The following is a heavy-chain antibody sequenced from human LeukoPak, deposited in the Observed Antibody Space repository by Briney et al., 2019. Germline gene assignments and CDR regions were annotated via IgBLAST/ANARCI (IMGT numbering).Heavy chain of an antibody. CDR1: GLTFSSYW. V-gene: IGHV3-74*01. CDR3: ARAEMSLRSLDV. CDR2: INTDGSST. J-gene: IGHJ6*04. D-gene: IGHD3-3*01. Sequence: PGGSLRLSCAASGLTFSSYWMHWVRQAPGKGLVWVSRINTDGSSTSYADSVKGRFTISRDNAKNTLYLQMNSLRAEDTAVYYCARAEMSLRSLDVWGKGTTVTVSS.